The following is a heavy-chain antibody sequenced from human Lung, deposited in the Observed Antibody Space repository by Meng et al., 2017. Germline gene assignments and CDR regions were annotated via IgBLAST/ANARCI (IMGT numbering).Heavy chain of an antibody. CDR3: ARFDPRAY. D-gene: IGHD3-9*01. CDR2: INPNSGVT. J-gene: IGHJ4*02. CDR1: GYTFTGYS. Sequence: QVQLVQSGAEVKKTGASVKVSCKASGYTFTGYSIHWVRKAPGPGLEWMGRINPNSGVTNYAQKFEGRVTMTRDTSISTAYMELSRLRSDDTAVYYCARFDPRAYWGQGTLVTVSS. V-gene: IGHV1-2*06.